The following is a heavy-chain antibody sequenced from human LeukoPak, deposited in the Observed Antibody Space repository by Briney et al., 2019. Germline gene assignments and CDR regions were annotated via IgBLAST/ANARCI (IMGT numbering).Heavy chain of an antibody. CDR3: ARLGAIVVDPDAMPDWYCDL. V-gene: IGHV5-51*01. Sequence: GESLKISCKGSGYIFNNYWIGWVRQMPGKGLEWMGSIYPSDSDTIYSPSFQGQVALSVDKSISTAYLQWSSLKASDTAMYYCARLGAIVVDPDAMPDWYCDLWGRGTLVSVSS. CDR1: GYIFNNYW. J-gene: IGHJ2*01. D-gene: IGHD2-21*01. CDR2: IYPSDSDT.